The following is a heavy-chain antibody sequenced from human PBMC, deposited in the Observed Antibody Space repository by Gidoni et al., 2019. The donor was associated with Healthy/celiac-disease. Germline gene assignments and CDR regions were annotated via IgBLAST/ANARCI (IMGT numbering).Heavy chain of an antibody. D-gene: IGHD3-3*01. CDR3: ASSGTTYYDFWSGYYGFDY. J-gene: IGHJ4*02. CDR1: GYTFTSYS. CDR2: INPSGGST. V-gene: IGHV1-46*03. Sequence: QVQLVQSVAEVKQPGASVKVSCKASGYTFTSYSMHWVRQAPGQGRGWMGIINPSGGSTSYAQKFQGRVTMTRDTSTSTVYMELSSLRSEDTAVYYCASSGTTYYDFWSGYYGFDYWGQGTLVTVSS.